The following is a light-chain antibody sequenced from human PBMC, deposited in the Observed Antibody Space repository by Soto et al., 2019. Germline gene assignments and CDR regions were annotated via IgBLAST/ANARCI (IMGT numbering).Light chain of an antibody. CDR1: QSVSRN. CDR3: HSYDKWHPGT. CDR2: DAS. J-gene: IGKJ1*01. Sequence: EIVMTQSPAALSVSPVERATLSCRASQSVSRNLAWYQQKPREATRLLIFDASARAVDIPGRFSGSVSGADFTLTPCCLQPEDFAVYFCHSYDKWHPGTFGQGTKVDIK. V-gene: IGKV3D-15*01.